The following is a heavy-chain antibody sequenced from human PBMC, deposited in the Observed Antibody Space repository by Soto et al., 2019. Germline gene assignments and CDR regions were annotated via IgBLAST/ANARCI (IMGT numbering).Heavy chain of an antibody. V-gene: IGHV4-31*03. CDR1: GDSISSGNYY. D-gene: IGHD1-26*01. J-gene: IGHJ4*02. Sequence: QVQLQESGPGLVKPSQTLSLSCSVSGDSISSGNYYWSWIRQHPGKGLEWLGYISYSGSTYSNPSLKSRVTRSVDTSKNQFSLSQSSATAADTAVYYCAGDKGGSYSRVDVWSQGTKVAVSS. CDR3: AGDKGGSYSRVDV. CDR2: ISYSGST.